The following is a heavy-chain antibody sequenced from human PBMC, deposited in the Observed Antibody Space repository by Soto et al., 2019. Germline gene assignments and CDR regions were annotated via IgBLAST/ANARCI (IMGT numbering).Heavy chain of an antibody. CDR3: ARDRRDGYNFDY. J-gene: IGHJ4*02. Sequence: EVQLVESGGGLVKPGGSLRLSCAASGFTFSSYSMNWVRQAPGKGLEWDSSISSSSSYIYYADSVKGRFTISRDNAKNSLYLQMNSLRAEDTAVYYCARDRRDGYNFDYWGQGTLVTVSS. D-gene: IGHD5-12*01. CDR1: GFTFSSYS. CDR2: ISSSSSYI. V-gene: IGHV3-21*01.